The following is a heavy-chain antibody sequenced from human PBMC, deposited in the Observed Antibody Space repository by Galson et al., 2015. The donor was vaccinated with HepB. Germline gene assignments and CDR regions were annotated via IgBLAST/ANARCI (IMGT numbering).Heavy chain of an antibody. CDR2: ISYDGSNK. J-gene: IGHJ4*02. CDR3: AKGSYYLDY. V-gene: IGHV3-30*18. D-gene: IGHD3-10*01. CDR1: GFTFSSYG. Sequence: SLRLSCAASGFTFSSYGMHWVRQAPGKGLEWVAVISYDGSNKYYADSVKGRFTISRDNSKNTLYLQMNSLRAEDTAVYYCAKGSYYLDYWGQGTLVTVSS.